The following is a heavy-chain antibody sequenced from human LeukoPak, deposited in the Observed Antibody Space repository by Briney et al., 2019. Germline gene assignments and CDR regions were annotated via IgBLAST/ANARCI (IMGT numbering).Heavy chain of an antibody. CDR3: ARSLSTAGIDY. V-gene: IGHV4-38-2*01. J-gene: IGHJ4*02. D-gene: IGHD2-2*01. Sequence: SETLSLTCAVSGYSISSGRYWRWIRQPPGKGLEWIGSIYHSGSTYYNPSLKSRVTISVDTSKNQFSLNLRSVTAADTAVYYCARSLSTAGIDYWGQGTLVTVSS. CDR1: GYSISSGRY. CDR2: IYHSGST.